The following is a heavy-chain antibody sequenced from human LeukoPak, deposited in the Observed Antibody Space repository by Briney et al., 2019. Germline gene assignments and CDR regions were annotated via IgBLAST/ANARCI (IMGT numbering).Heavy chain of an antibody. D-gene: IGHD1-1*01. CDR2: VSSDGSWE. CDR1: GFRITSSG. J-gene: IGHJ4*02. Sequence: GTSLRLSCVASGFRITSSGMHWVRQAPGEGLEWVACVSSDGSWEYCADSVKGRFTVSRDVFKNTLNLQMDTLRVEDTAVYYCAGGRGTWNDGYFALWGQGTQVIVSS. CDR3: AGGRGTWNDGYFAL. V-gene: IGHV3-33*01.